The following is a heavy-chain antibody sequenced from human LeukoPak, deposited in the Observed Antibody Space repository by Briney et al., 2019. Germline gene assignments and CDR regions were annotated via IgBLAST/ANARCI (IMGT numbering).Heavy chain of an antibody. V-gene: IGHV3-15*01. Sequence: GGSLRLSCGASGFXFSNAWMSWVRQAPGKGLEWVGLMKSKTDGGTTDYAAPVKGRFTISRDDPKNTLYLQMNSLKTEDTAVYYCTTDHDYYGSGSKDNDYWGQGTPVTVSS. CDR2: MKSKTDGGTT. D-gene: IGHD3-10*01. CDR3: TTDHDYYGSGSKDNDY. J-gene: IGHJ4*02. CDR1: GFXFSNAW.